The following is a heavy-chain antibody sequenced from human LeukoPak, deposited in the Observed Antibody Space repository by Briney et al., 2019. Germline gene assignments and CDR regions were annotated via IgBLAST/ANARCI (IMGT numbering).Heavy chain of an antibody. CDR2: INHSGGT. D-gene: IGHD6-13*01. Sequence: SETLSLTCAVYGGSFSGYYWSWIRQPPGKGLEWIGEINHSGGTNYNPSLKSRVTISVDTSKNQFSLKLSSVTAADTAVYYCARGLGSSSWSYYYYYGMDVWGQGTTVTVSS. V-gene: IGHV4-34*01. CDR3: ARGLGSSSWSYYYYYGMDV. J-gene: IGHJ6*02. CDR1: GGSFSGYY.